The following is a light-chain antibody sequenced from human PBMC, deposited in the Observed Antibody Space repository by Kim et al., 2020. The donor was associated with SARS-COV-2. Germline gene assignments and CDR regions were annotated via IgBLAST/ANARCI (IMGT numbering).Light chain of an antibody. CDR3: QQSHSAPLLT. V-gene: IGKV1-39*01. CDR2: AAS. Sequence: DIQMTQSPSSLAASVGDRVTITCRASQSINAYLNWYQQKPGKAPKLLIYAASTLQSGVPSRFSVSGSGTDFTLTINSLQTEDFATYYCQQSHSAPLLTFGGGTKVDIK. CDR1: QSINAY. J-gene: IGKJ4*01.